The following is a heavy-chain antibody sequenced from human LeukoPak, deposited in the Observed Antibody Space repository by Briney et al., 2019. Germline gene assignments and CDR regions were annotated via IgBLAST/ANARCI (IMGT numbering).Heavy chain of an antibody. CDR1: GFTFSSYA. J-gene: IGHJ4*02. CDR3: ARDACPGSGCGMDV. V-gene: IGHV3-30-3*01. D-gene: IGHD6-19*01. Sequence: PGGSLRLSCAASGFTFSSYAMHWVRQAPGKGLEWVAVISYDGSNKYYADSVKGRFTISRDNSKNTLYLQMNSLRAEDTAVYYCARDACPGSGCGMDVWGQGTLVTVSS. CDR2: ISYDGSNK.